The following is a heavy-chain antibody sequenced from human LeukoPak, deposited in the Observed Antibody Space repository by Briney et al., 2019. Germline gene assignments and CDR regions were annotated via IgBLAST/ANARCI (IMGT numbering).Heavy chain of an antibody. CDR2: IKQDGSEK. D-gene: IGHD6-19*01. CDR3: ARAGGGSSGWSYFDY. J-gene: IGHJ4*02. V-gene: IGHV3-7*01. Sequence: PGGSLGLSCAASGFTFSRYWMSWVRQAPGKGLEWVANIKQDGSEKYYVDSVKGRFSISRDNAKNSLYPQMNSLRAEDTAVYYCARAGGGSSGWSYFDYWGQGTLVTVSP. CDR1: GFTFSRYW.